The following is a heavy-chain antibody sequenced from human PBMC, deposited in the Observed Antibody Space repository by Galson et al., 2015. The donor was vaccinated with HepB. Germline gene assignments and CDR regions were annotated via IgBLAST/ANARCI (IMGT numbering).Heavy chain of an antibody. D-gene: IGHD5-18*01. CDR1: GFTFDDYA. Sequence: SLRLSCAASGFTFDDYAMHWVRQAPGKGLEWVSGISWNSGNIGFADSVKGRFTISRDNTKNSLYLQMYSLGVEDTALYYCAKSPYPDLGTAMVFFDYWGQGTLVTVSS. CDR3: AKSPYPDLGTAMVFFDY. V-gene: IGHV3-9*01. J-gene: IGHJ4*02. CDR2: ISWNSGNI.